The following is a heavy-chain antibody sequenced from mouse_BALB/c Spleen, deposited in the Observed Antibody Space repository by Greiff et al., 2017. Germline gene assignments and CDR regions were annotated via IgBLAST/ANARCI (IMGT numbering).Heavy chain of an antibody. CDR1: GYSFTGYY. V-gene: IGHV1-31*01. J-gene: IGHJ4*01. Sequence: EVKLMESGPELVKPGASVKISCKASGYSFTGYYMHWVKQSHVKSLEWIGRINPYNGATSYNQNFKDKASLTVDKSSSTAYMELHSLTSEDSAVYYCARDGIYYAMDYWGQGTSVTVSS. D-gene: IGHD2-1*01. CDR3: ARDGIYYAMDY. CDR2: INPYNGAT.